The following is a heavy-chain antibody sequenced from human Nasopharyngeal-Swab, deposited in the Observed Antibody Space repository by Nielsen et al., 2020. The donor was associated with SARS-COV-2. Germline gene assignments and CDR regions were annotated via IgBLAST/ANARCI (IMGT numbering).Heavy chain of an antibody. CDR3: ARDPPLLESGYSYGFPRFDY. Sequence: SVKVSCKASGYTFTSYGISWVRLAPAQGLEWMGWISAYNGNTNYAQKLQGRVTMTTDTSTSTAYMELRSLRSDDTAVYYCARDPPLLESGYSYGFPRFDYCGQGTLVTVSS. CDR1: GYTFTSYG. CDR2: ISAYNGNT. V-gene: IGHV1-18*01. J-gene: IGHJ4*02. D-gene: IGHD5-18*01.